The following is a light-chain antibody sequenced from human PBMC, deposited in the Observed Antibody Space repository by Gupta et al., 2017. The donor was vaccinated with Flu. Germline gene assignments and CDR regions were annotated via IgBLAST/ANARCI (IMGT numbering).Light chain of an antibody. CDR2: AAS. J-gene: IGKJ3*01. CDR3: QKYNRAPFT. CDR1: QGISNY. V-gene: IGKV1-27*01. Sequence: DIQMTQSPSSLSASVGDRVTITCRASQGISNYLAWYQQKPGKVPKLLIYAASTLQSGVPSRCSGSGSGTDFTLIISSLQTEDVATYYCQKYNRAPFTFGPGTKVDIK.